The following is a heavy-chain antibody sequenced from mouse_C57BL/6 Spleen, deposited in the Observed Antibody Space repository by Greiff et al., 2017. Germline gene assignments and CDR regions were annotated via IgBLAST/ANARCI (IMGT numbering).Heavy chain of an antibody. D-gene: IGHD4-1*01. J-gene: IGHJ4*01. CDR2: ISSGSSTI. CDR3: ARLGAMDY. CDR1: GFTFSDYG. Sequence: EVKLMESGGGLVKPGGSLKLSCAASGFTFSDYGMHWVRQAHEKGLEWVAYISSGSSTIYYTDTVKGRFTISRDNAKNTLFLQMTSLTSEDSSIYYCARLGAMDYWGQGTSVTVSS. V-gene: IGHV5-17*01.